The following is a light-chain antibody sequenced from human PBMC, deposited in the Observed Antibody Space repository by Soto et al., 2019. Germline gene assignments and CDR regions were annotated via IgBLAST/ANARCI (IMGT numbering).Light chain of an antibody. CDR2: DND. V-gene: IGLV1-44*01. J-gene: IGLJ1*01. CDR1: TSNFATQT. CDR3: ASWDDIIHGPL. Sequence: QSVLTQPPSVSGTPGRRVTISCYGTTSNFATQTVNWYQEVPGAAPKLLIYDNDQRPSGVPDRFSGSKSGASASLAISGLQSEDEGDYFCASWDDIIHGPLFGAGTKLTVL.